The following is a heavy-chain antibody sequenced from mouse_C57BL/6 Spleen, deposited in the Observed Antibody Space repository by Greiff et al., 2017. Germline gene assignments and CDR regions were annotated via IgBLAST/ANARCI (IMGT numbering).Heavy chain of an antibody. V-gene: IGHV1-85*01. D-gene: IGHD1-1*01. Sequence: VQLQQSGPELVKPGASVKVSCKASGYTFTSYEINWVKQRPGQGLEWIGWIYPRDGSNKYNEKFKGKATLTVDTSSSTAYMELHSLTSEDSAVYFCARIQLGGRSYWFAHWAQGTLVIVSA. J-gene: IGHJ3*01. CDR1: GYTFTSYE. CDR3: ARIQLGGRSYWFAH. CDR2: IYPRDGSN.